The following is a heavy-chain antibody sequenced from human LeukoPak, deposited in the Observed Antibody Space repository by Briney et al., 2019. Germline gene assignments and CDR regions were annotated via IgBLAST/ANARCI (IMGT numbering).Heavy chain of an antibody. V-gene: IGHV1-69*04. CDR2: IIPILGIA. CDR3: ARDYSSSGGYFDY. J-gene: IGHJ4*02. D-gene: IGHD6-6*01. CDR1: GGTFSSYA. Sequence: SVKVSCKASGGTFSSYAISWVRQAPGQGLEWMGRIIPILGIANYAQKFQGRVTITADKSTSTAYMELSSLRSEDTAMYYCARDYSSSGGYFDYWGRGTQVTVSS.